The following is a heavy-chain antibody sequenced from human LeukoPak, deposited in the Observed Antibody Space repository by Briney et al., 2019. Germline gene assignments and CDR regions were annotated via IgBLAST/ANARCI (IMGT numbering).Heavy chain of an antibody. CDR3: ARGTTMVRGVIGY. D-gene: IGHD3-10*01. CDR1: GYTFTSYD. Sequence: ASVKVSCKASGYTFTSYDINWVRQAPGQGLEWMGWMNPNSGNTGYAQKFQGRVTMTRNTSISTAYMELSSLRSEDTAVYYCARGTTMVRGVIGYWGQGTLVTVSS. CDR2: MNPNSGNT. V-gene: IGHV1-8*01. J-gene: IGHJ4*02.